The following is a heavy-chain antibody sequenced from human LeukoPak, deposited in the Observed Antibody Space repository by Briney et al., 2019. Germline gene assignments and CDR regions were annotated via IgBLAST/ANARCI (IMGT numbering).Heavy chain of an antibody. CDR1: GFTFSSYW. CDR3: ARAGSGYRDSNDY. J-gene: IGHJ4*02. V-gene: IGHV3-7*01. Sequence: PGGSLRLSCAASGFTFSSYWMSWVRQAPGKGLEWVANIKQDGSEKYYVDSVKGRFTISRDNAKNSLYLQMNSLRAEDTAVYYCARAGSGYRDSNDYWGQGKVVTVSS. CDR2: IKQDGSEK. D-gene: IGHD3-22*01.